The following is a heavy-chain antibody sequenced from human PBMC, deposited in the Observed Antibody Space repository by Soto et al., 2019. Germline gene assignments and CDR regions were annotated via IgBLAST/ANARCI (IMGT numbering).Heavy chain of an antibody. CDR2: INPSGSGT. J-gene: IGHJ5*02. Sequence: ASVKVSCKASGYSFTTYYMHWVRQAPGQGLEWMGIINPSGSGTSYAQKFQGRVTMTSDTSTSTVYMELSSLRSEDTAVYYCARDTNTVRYYDSSGYLNWFDPWGQGTLVTVSS. CDR1: GYSFTTYY. CDR3: ARDTNTVRYYDSSGYLNWFDP. V-gene: IGHV1-46*03. D-gene: IGHD3-22*01.